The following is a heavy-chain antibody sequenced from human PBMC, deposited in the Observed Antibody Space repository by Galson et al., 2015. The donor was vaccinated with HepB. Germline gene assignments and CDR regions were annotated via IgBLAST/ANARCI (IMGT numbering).Heavy chain of an antibody. CDR1: GGTFSSYA. Sequence: SVKVSCKASGGTFSSYAISWVRQAPGQGLEWMGGIIPIFGTANYAQKFQGRVTITADESTSTAYMELSSLRSEDTAVYYCARSGSYSDYFDYWGQGTLVTVSS. V-gene: IGHV1-69*13. J-gene: IGHJ4*02. CDR3: ARSGSYSDYFDY. D-gene: IGHD1-26*01. CDR2: IIPIFGTA.